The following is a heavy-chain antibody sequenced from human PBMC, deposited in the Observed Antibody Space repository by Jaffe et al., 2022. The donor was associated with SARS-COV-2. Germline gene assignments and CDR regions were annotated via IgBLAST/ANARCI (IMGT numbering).Heavy chain of an antibody. D-gene: IGHD1-1*01. CDR2: INAGNGNT. V-gene: IGHV1-3*01. CDR1: GYTFTSYA. J-gene: IGHJ3*02. CDR3: ATPWWERRGGDAFDI. Sequence: QVQLVQSGAEVKKPGASVKVSCKASGYTFTSYAMHWVRQAPGQRLEWMGWINAGNGNTKYSQKFQGRVTITRDTSASTAYMELSSLRSEDTAVYYCATPWWERRGGDAFDIWGQGTMVTVSS.